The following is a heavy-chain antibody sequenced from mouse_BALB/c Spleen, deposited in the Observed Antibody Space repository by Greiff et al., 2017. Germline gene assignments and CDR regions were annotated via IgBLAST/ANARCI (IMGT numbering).Heavy chain of an antibody. V-gene: IGHV5-6-3*01. CDR1: GFTFSSYG. Sequence: DVKLVESGGGLVQPGGSLKLSCAASGFTFSSYGMSWVRQTPDKRLELVATINSNGGSTYYPDSVKGRFTISRDNAKNTLYLQMSSLKSEDTAMYYCARGIFAAGTYYAMDYWGQGTSVTVSS. CDR3: ARGIFAAGTYYAMDY. D-gene: IGHD4-1*01. J-gene: IGHJ4*01. CDR2: INSNGGST.